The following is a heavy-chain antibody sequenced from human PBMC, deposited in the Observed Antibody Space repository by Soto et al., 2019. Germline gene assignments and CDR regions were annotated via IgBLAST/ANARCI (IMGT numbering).Heavy chain of an antibody. CDR2: ISGSGRDT. Sequence: DVQLLESGGGLVQPGGSLRLSCAASGITFSNYALSWVRQAPGKGLEWVSGISGSGRDTYYADSVKGRFTISRDNSKSTLYLHMNSLRAADTAIYYCAKEGGGGAAMVTSYFDYWGQGTLVTVSS. CDR3: AKEGGGGAAMVTSYFDY. CDR1: GITFSNYA. V-gene: IGHV3-23*01. J-gene: IGHJ4*02. D-gene: IGHD5-18*01.